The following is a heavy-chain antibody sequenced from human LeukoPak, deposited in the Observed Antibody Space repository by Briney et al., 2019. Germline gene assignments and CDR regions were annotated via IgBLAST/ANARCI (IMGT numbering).Heavy chain of an antibody. J-gene: IGHJ4*02. Sequence: SVKVSCKASGYTFTSYAISWVRQAPGQGLEWMGGIIPIFGTANYAQKFQGRVTITADESTSTAYMELSSLRSEDTAVYYCARELLWFGELGRIDYWGQGTLVTVSS. CDR3: ARELLWFGELGRIDY. CDR2: IIPIFGTA. CDR1: GYTFTSYA. V-gene: IGHV1-69*13. D-gene: IGHD3-10*01.